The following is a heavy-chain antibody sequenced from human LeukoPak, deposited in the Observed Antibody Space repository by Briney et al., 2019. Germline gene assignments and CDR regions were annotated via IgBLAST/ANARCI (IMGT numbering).Heavy chain of an antibody. J-gene: IGHJ4*02. CDR1: GGSISSSGYY. V-gene: IGHV4-39*07. D-gene: IGHD6-13*01. CDR3: ARGVSSSPFDY. CDR2: INHSGST. Sequence: PSETLSLTCTVSGGSISSSGYYWSWIRQPPGKGLEWIGEINHSGSTNYNPSLKSRVTISVDTSKNQFSLKLSSVTAADTAVYYCARGVSSSPFDYWGQGTLVTVSS.